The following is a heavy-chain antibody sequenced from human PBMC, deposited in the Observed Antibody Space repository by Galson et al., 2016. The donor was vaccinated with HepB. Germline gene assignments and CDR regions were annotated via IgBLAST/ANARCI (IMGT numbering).Heavy chain of an antibody. J-gene: IGHJ6*02. V-gene: IGHV3-33*01. CDR1: GFTFSNYG. CDR3: ARDRFAKTGYYYYGMDV. CDR2: IWYDGSKK. Sequence: SLRLSCAASGFTFSNYGMHWVRQAPGKGLEWVAVIWYDGSKKYYADSVKGRVTVSRDTSKNTLYLQMNSLRAEDTAVYYCARDRFAKTGYYYYGMDVWGQGTTVTVSS. D-gene: IGHD1-14*01.